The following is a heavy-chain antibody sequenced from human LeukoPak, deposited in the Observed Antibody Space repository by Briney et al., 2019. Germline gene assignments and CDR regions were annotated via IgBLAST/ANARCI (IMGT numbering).Heavy chain of an antibody. CDR1: GYSISSGYY. Sequence: MPSETLSLTCTVSGYSISSGYYWGWIRQPPGKGLEWIGSIYHSGSTYYNPSLKSRVTISVDTSENQFSLKLSSVTAADTAVYYCARNSGWYGFDYWGQGTLVTVSS. CDR2: IYHSGST. CDR3: ARNSGWYGFDY. V-gene: IGHV4-38-2*02. D-gene: IGHD6-19*01. J-gene: IGHJ4*02.